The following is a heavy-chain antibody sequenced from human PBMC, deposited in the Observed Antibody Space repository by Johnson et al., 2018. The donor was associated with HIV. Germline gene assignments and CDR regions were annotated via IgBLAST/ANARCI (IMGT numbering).Heavy chain of an antibody. CDR1: GFIFSVYW. CDR2: IKQDGSEK. Sequence: VQLVESGGGLVQPGGSRRLSCAASGFIFSVYWMTWVRQAPGKGLEWVANIKQDGSEKYYVDSVKDRFTISRDNAKNTLYLQMNSLRAEDTAVYYCAREMAIAAAGHDAFDIWGQGTMVTVSS. J-gene: IGHJ3*02. V-gene: IGHV3-7*01. D-gene: IGHD6-13*01. CDR3: AREMAIAAAGHDAFDI.